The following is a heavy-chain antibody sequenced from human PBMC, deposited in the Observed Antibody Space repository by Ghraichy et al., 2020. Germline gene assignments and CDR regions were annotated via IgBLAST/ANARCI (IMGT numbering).Heavy chain of an antibody. CDR1: GFTFEDYA. D-gene: IGHD6-19*01. CDR2: ISWNSGSI. Sequence: GGSLRLSCAASGFTFEDYAMHWVRQAPGKGLEWGSGISWNSGSIGYADSVKGRFTISRDNAKNSLYLQMNSLRAEDTALYYCAVREGGWPKTYYFDYWGQGTLVTVSS. V-gene: IGHV3-9*01. J-gene: IGHJ4*02. CDR3: AVREGGWPKTYYFDY.